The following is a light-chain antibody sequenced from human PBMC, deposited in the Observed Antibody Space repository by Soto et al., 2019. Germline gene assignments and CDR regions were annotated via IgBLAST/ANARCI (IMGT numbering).Light chain of an antibody. CDR2: SNN. CDR1: SSNIGSNT. Sequence: QSVLTQPPSASGTPGQRVTISCSGSSSNIGSNTVNWYQQLPGTAPKLLIYSNNQRPSGVPDRFSGSKSGTSASLAISGLQSKDEADYYCAAWDDSLNGAVFGGGTQLTVL. J-gene: IGLJ7*01. CDR3: AAWDDSLNGAV. V-gene: IGLV1-44*01.